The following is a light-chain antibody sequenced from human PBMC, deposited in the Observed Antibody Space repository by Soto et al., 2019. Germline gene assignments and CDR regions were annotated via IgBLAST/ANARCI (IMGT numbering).Light chain of an antibody. CDR2: EVS. Sequence: QSALTQPASVSGSPGQSITISCTGTNSDVGGYNYVPWYQHHPAKAPKLMNYEVSNRPSGVSNRFSGSKSGNTASLTISGLQAEDEADYYCSSYTSSTVLFGGGTKLTVL. CDR1: NSDVGGYNY. V-gene: IGLV2-14*01. J-gene: IGLJ2*01. CDR3: SSYTSSTVL.